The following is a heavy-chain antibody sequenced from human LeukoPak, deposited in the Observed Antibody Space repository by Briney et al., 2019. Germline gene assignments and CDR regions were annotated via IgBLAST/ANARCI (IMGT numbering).Heavy chain of an antibody. J-gene: IGHJ4*02. CDR1: GFNFGNYG. Sequence: GGSLRLSCAASGFNFGNYGMNWVRQAPGKGLEWVSGIRASGRTTDYADSVKGRFTISRDTSKNTLHLQMNSLRAEDTAVYYCARAPVTSCRGAFCYPFDLWGQGVLVTVSS. CDR2: IRASGRTT. CDR3: ARAPVTSCRGAFCYPFDL. D-gene: IGHD2-21*01. V-gene: IGHV3-23*01.